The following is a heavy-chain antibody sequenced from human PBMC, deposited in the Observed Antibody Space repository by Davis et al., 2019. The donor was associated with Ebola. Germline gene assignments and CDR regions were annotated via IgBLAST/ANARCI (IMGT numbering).Heavy chain of an antibody. V-gene: IGHV3-33*03. CDR1: GFTFSSYG. CDR3: AKGLPPGY. J-gene: IGHJ4*02. CDR2: IWYDGSNK. D-gene: IGHD1-14*01. Sequence: PGGSLRLSCAASGFTFSSYGMHWVRQAPGKGLEWVAVIWYDGSNKYYADSVKGRFTISRDNAKNSLYLQMNSLRAEDTALYYCAKGLPPGYWGQGTLVTVSS.